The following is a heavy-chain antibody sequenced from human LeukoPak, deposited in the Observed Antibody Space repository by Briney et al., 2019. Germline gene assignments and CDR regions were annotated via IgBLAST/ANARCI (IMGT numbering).Heavy chain of an antibody. J-gene: IGHJ5*02. V-gene: IGHV4-39*07. D-gene: IGHD2-15*01. CDR3: ARQPNIVVVDNWFDP. Sequence: SETLSLTCTVSGGSITSSGFYWGWIRQPPGKGLEWIGNIYYGGSAYYNPSLKSRVTISVDTSKNQFSLKLSSVTAADTAVYYCARQPNIVVVDNWFDPWGQGTLVPVSS. CDR2: IYYGGSA. CDR1: GGSITSSGFY.